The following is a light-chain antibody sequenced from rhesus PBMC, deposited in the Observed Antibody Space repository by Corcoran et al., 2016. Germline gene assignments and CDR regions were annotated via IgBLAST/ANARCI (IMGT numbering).Light chain of an antibody. CDR3: LQSSNWPYS. V-gene: IGKV3-24*04. CDR1: QSVSSY. Sequence: EIVMTQSPATLALSPGERATLSCRASQSVSSYLAWYQQKPGQAPRLLIYGATSRAPGIPDRFRGRGDGTECTLTISSLEPEDVGIYFCLQSSNWPYSFGQGTKVEIK. CDR2: GAT. J-gene: IGKJ2*01.